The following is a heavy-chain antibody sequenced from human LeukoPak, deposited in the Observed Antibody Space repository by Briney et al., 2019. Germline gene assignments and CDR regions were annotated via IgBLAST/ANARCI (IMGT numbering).Heavy chain of an antibody. CDR1: GASISSYY. D-gene: IGHD6-6*01. J-gene: IGHJ4*02. CDR3: ARRHVQYTSSSDPYYFDY. V-gene: IGHV4-59*01. Sequence: SETLSLTCTVSGASISSYYWTWIRQPPGKGLEWIAYIDYSGSTNYNPSFKSRVTISVDTSKNQFFLNLSSVTAADTAVYYCARRHVQYTSSSDPYYFDYWGQGTLVTVSS. CDR2: IDYSGST.